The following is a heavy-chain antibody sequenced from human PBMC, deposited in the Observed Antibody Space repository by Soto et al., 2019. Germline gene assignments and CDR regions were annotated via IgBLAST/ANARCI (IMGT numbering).Heavy chain of an antibody. J-gene: IGHJ4*02. V-gene: IGHV4-31*03. Sequence: PSETLTLTCTFSVFSISSGGYYCGWIRQHPGKGLEWIGNIYHSGRTYYNPSLKSRVIMSVDTSKNHFSLNLNYVTAADTAMYFWASGIGGDSEYYFEEWGQGTLVPVPS. CDR1: VFSISSGGYY. CDR3: ASGIGGDSEYYFEE. D-gene: IGHD2-21*02. CDR2: IYHSGRT.